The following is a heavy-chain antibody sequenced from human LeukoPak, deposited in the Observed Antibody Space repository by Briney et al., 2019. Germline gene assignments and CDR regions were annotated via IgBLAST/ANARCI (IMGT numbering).Heavy chain of an antibody. CDR2: ISSSGSTI. D-gene: IGHD6-13*01. J-gene: IGHJ5*02. CDR3: AINAAAGTS. Sequence: PGGSLRLSCAASGFTFRSYEMNWVRQAPGKGLEWVSYISSSGSTIYYADSVKGRFTISRDNAKNSLYLQMNSLRAEDTAVYYCAINAAAGTSWGQGTLVTLSS. CDR1: GFTFRSYE. V-gene: IGHV3-48*03.